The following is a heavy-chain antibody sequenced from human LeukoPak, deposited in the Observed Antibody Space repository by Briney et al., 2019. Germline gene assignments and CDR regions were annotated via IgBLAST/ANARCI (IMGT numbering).Heavy chain of an antibody. V-gene: IGHV4-59*01. CDR3: ARAGPRREGYNFNY. CDR2: IYDGGST. CDR1: GGSISTYS. D-gene: IGHD5-24*01. J-gene: IGHJ4*02. Sequence: PSETLSLTCTVSGGSISTYSWSWVRQPPGKGLEWIGLIYDGGSTYYNPSLKSRVSISLDMSKNHVSLKLYSVTSPDTAVYYCARAGPRREGYNFNYWGQGTLVTVSS.